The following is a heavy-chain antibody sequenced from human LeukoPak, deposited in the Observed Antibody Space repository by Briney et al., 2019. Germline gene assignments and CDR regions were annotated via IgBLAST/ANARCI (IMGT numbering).Heavy chain of an antibody. Sequence: GGSLRLSCEVSGFSFSGSAVYWVRQASGKGLEWVGRIRSKPNNYATAYSASVKGRFTISRDDSKNTAYLQMNGLKTEDTAVYFCTTGVITGHDYWGQGTLVTVSS. V-gene: IGHV3-73*01. CDR3: TTGVITGHDY. CDR1: GFSFSGSA. CDR2: IRSKPNNYAT. D-gene: IGHD2-8*02. J-gene: IGHJ4*02.